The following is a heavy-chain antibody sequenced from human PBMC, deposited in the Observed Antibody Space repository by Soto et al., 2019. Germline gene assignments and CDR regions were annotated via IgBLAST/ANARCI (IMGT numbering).Heavy chain of an antibody. CDR1: GFTFSDFA. V-gene: IGHV3-23*01. CDR2: FTAAGRNT. Sequence: GGSLRLSCAASGFTFSDFAMSWVRKAPGKGMEWVSTFTAAGRNTFYADSVKGRFTISRDNSKSTLYIHVNSLRVDDTAVYYSAKMGGGNLPTLFHVWGHGTLVTVYS. CDR3: AKMGGGNLPTLFHV. D-gene: IGHD3-16*01. J-gene: IGHJ1*01.